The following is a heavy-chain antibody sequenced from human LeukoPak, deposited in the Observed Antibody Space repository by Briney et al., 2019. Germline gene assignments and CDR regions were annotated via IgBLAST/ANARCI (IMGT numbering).Heavy chain of an antibody. V-gene: IGHV1-18*01. D-gene: IGHD4-23*01. Sequence: GASVKVSCKASGYTFTSYGIIWVRQAPGQGLEWMGWISTYNGNTNYAQKFQGRVTMTTDTSTSTAYMELRSLRSDDTAVYYCARDYGGNRNGYLDYWGQGTLVTVSS. CDR3: ARDYGGNRNGYLDY. CDR1: GYTFTSYG. CDR2: ISTYNGNT. J-gene: IGHJ4*02.